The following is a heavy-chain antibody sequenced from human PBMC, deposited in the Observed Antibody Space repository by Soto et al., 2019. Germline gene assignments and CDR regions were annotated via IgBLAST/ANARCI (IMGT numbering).Heavy chain of an antibody. D-gene: IGHD1-26*01. J-gene: IGHJ4*02. CDR1: GGSISSSSYY. V-gene: IGHV4-39*01. CDR2: IYYSGST. Sequence: SETLSLTCTVSGGSISSSSYYWGWIRQPPGKGLEWIGSIYYSGSTYYNPSLKSRVTISVDTSKNQFSLKLSSVTAADTAVYYCARPSGSYLYYFDYWGQGTLVTVS. CDR3: ARPSGSYLYYFDY.